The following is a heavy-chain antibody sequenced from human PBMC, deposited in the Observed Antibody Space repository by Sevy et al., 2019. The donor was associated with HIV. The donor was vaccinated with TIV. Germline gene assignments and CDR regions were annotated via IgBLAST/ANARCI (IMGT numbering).Heavy chain of an antibody. J-gene: IGHJ6*02. V-gene: IGHV3-33*01. D-gene: IGHD4-4*01. CDR3: ARDVDSNYDGIDA. CDR2: IWYDGSDT. CDR1: GFIFSNHA. Sequence: GGSLRLSCAASGFIFSNHAMHWVRQAPGKGLEWVARIWYDGSDTYYGESVKGRFTISRDNSKNTVDLQMNSLRVEDTAVYYCARDVDSNYDGIDAWGQGTTVTVSS.